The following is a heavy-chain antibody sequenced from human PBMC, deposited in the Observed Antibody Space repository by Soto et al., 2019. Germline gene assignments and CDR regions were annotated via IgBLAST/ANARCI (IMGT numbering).Heavy chain of an antibody. J-gene: IGHJ6*04. D-gene: IGHD5-12*01. CDR1: GYTFTRSG. CDR2: ISTYNGDT. CDR3: AREGVAPYYYYGMDV. Sequence: ASVKVSCKASGYTFTRSGISWVRQAPGQGLEWMGWISTYNGDTNYAQTFQGRVTMTTDTSTSTVHMEVRSLRSDDTAVYYCAREGVAPYYYYGMDVWGEGTPVTVSS. V-gene: IGHV1-18*01.